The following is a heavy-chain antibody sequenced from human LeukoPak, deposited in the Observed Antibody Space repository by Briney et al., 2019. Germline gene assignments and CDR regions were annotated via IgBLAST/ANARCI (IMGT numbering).Heavy chain of an antibody. J-gene: IGHJ4*02. CDR1: GFTFSSYA. CDR3: ARGAYSSGWAYFDH. D-gene: IGHD6-19*01. Sequence: GGSLRLPCAASGFTFSSYAMHWVRQAPGKGLEWVAVISYDGSNKYYADSVKGRFTISRDNSKNTLYLQMNSLRAEDTAVYYCARGAYSSGWAYFDHWGQGTLVTVSS. CDR2: ISYDGSNK. V-gene: IGHV3-30-3*01.